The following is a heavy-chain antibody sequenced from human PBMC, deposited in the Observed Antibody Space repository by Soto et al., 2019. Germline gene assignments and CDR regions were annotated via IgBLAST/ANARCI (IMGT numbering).Heavy chain of an antibody. CDR1: NTSTSGSI. CDR3: ASTFRGIAAKSNHSYYYGMDV. D-gene: IGHD2-15*01. Sequence: PSETLLFTRAADNTSTSGSISRFIRAPPRNRPEWIGEINHSGSTNYNPSLKSRVTISVDTSKNQFSLKLSSVTAADTAEYYCASTFRGIAAKSNHSYYYGMDVWGQGTKVTVS. V-gene: IGHV4-34*01. J-gene: IGHJ6*02. CDR2: INHSGST.